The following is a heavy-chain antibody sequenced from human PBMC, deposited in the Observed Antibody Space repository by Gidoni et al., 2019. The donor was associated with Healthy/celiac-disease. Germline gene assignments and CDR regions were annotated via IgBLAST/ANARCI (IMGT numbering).Heavy chain of an antibody. CDR3: ARATPNVSSIYSFSSNWFDP. CDR1: GRTFSSYP. Sequence: QVQLAQSGAAVKKTGSSVKVYCKDAGRTFSSYPIRWVRQAPGQGLEWLRGIIPIFGTANYAHKFQGRVTITADESTSTAYMELSSLRSEDTAVYYCARATPNVSSIYSFSSNWFDPWGQGTLVTVSS. V-gene: IGHV1-69*01. J-gene: IGHJ5*02. D-gene: IGHD3-3*02. CDR2: IIPIFGTA.